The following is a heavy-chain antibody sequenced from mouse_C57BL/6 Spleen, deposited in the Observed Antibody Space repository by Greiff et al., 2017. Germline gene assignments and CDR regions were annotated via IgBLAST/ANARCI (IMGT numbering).Heavy chain of an antibody. CDR3: ARRPLYFDD. CDR1: GYTFTSYW. V-gene: IGHV1-61*01. J-gene: IGHJ2*01. Sequence: QVQLQQPGAELVRPGSSVKLSCKASGYTFTSYWMDWVKQRPGQGLEWIGNIYPSDSETHYNQKFKDKATLTVDKSSSTAYMQLSSLTSEDSAVXYCARRPLYFDDWGKGTTLTVSS. CDR2: IYPSDSET.